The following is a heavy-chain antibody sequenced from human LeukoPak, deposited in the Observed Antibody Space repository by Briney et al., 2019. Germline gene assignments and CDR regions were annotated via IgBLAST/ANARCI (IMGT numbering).Heavy chain of an antibody. J-gene: IGHJ4*02. D-gene: IGHD5-18*01. Sequence: TGGSLRLSCAASGFTFSSYEMNWVRQAPGKGLEWVSYISSSGSTIYYADSVKGRFTISRDNAKNSLYLQINSLRAEDTAVYYCARSRYRPIFDYWGQGTLVTVSS. V-gene: IGHV3-48*03. CDR2: ISSSGSTI. CDR1: GFTFSSYE. CDR3: ARSRYRPIFDY.